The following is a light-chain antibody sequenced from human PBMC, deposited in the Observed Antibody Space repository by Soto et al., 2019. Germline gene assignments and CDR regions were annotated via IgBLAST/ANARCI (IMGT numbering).Light chain of an antibody. CDR3: SSYTSSNTLV. CDR2: EVS. V-gene: IGLV2-14*01. CDR1: SSDVGGYKY. J-gene: IGLJ2*01. Sequence: QSVLTQPASVSGSPGQSITISCTGSSSDVGGYKYVSWYQQHPGRAPKPMIFEVSYRPSGVSDRFSGSKSGNTASLTISGLQTEDEADYYCSSYTSSNTLVFGGGTKLTVL.